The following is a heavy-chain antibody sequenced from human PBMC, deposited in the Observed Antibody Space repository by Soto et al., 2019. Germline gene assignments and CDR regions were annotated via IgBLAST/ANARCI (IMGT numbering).Heavy chain of an antibody. CDR2: IYYSGST. J-gene: IGHJ5*02. CDR3: ARGGTSGKYNWFDP. D-gene: IGHD2-2*01. CDR1: GGSISSGGYY. Sequence: PSETLSLTCTVSGGSISSGGYYWSWIRQHPGKGLEWIGYIYYSGSTYYNPSLKSRVTISVDTSKNQFSLKLSPVTAADTAVYYCARGGTSGKYNWFDPWGQGTLVTVSS. V-gene: IGHV4-31*03.